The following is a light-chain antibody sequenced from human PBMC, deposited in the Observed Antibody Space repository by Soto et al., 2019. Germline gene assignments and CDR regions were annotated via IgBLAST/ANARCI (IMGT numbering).Light chain of an antibody. J-gene: IGKJ4*01. Sequence: DIQMTQSPSTLSVSVGDRVTITCRASQTISRLLAWYQQKPGKAPKLLIYAASTLQSGVPSMFSGSGSGTEFTFTSSSLQPEDSATYYCQQYDNLPLTFGGGTKVDIK. CDR2: AAS. CDR3: QQYDNLPLT. V-gene: IGKV1-5*01. CDR1: QTISRL.